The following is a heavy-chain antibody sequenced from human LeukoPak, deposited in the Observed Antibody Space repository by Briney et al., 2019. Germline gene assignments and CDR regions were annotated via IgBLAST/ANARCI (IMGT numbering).Heavy chain of an antibody. Sequence: PSETLSLTCAVYGGSFSGYYWSWIRQPPGKGLEWLGEINHSGSTNYNPSLKSRVTISVDTSKNQFSLKLSSVTAADTAVYYCAREPPVDTAYYFDYWGQGTLVTVSS. D-gene: IGHD5-18*01. CDR1: GGSFSGYY. CDR2: INHSGST. J-gene: IGHJ4*02. CDR3: AREPPVDTAYYFDY. V-gene: IGHV4-34*01.